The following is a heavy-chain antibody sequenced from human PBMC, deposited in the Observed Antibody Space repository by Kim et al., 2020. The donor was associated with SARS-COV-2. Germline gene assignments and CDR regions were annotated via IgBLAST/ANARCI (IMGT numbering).Heavy chain of an antibody. J-gene: IGHJ6*02. V-gene: IGHV3-21*01. D-gene: IGHD4-17*01. CDR3: AACPGDYEGYYYYGMDV. CDR2: ISSSSSYI. CDR1: GFTFSSYS. Sequence: GGSLRLSCAASGFTFSSYSMNWVRQAPGKGLEWVSSISSSSSYIYYADSVKGRFTISRDKVKNSLYLQMNSLRAEDTAVYYCAACPGDYEGYYYYGMDVWGQGTTVTVSS.